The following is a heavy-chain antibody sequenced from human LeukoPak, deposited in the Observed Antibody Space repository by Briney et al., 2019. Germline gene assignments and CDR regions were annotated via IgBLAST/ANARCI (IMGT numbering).Heavy chain of an antibody. CDR1: GFTFSGYY. CDR2: ISGSGTTT. J-gene: IGHJ4*02. Sequence: GGSLRLSCAASGFTFSGYYMSWIRQAPGKGLEWVSYISGSGTTTFFADSVKGRFTISRDNAKNSLYLQMNSLRADDTAVYYCAREFPRATFDYWGQGTLVTVSS. V-gene: IGHV3-11*01. CDR3: AREFPRATFDY.